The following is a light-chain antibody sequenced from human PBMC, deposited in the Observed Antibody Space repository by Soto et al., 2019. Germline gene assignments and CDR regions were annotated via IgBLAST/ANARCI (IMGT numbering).Light chain of an antibody. CDR3: QQLDSMPIT. CDR1: QGIRSY. CDR2: IAS. V-gene: IGKV1-9*01. J-gene: IGKJ5*01. Sequence: NPFAPSPCSLSCSVGDKGAITFRASQGIRSYLAWYRQKPGEAPKLLISIASILQSGVPSRFSGSGSGTDFVLTISSLQPEDSATYYCQQLDSMPITFGQGTRLEIK.